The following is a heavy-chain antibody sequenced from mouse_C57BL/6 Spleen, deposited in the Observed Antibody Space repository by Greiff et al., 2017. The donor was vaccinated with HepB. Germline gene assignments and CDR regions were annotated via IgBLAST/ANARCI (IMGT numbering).Heavy chain of an antibody. Sequence: QVHVKQPGAELVRPGTSVKLSCKASGYTFTSYWMHWVKQRPGQGLEWIGVIDPSDSYTNYNQKFKGKATLTVDTSSSTAYMQLSSLTSEDSAVYYCASGFYYYGSSYADPFAYWGQGTLVTVSA. V-gene: IGHV1-59*01. J-gene: IGHJ3*01. CDR2: IDPSDSYT. CDR1: GYTFTSYW. CDR3: ASGFYYYGSSYADPFAY. D-gene: IGHD1-1*01.